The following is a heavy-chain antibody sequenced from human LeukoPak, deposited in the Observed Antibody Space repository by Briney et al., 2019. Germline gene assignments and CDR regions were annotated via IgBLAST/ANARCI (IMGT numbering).Heavy chain of an antibody. CDR3: ARTVGRYLDWLLDY. V-gene: IGHV4-59*01. D-gene: IGHD3-9*01. J-gene: IGHJ4*02. CDR1: GGSISSYY. Sequence: PSETLSLTCTVSGGSISSYYWSWIRQPPGKGLEWIGYIYYSGSTNYNPSLKSRVTISVDTSKNQFSLKLSSVTAADTAVYYCARTVGRYLDWLLDYWGQGTLVTVSS. CDR2: IYYSGST.